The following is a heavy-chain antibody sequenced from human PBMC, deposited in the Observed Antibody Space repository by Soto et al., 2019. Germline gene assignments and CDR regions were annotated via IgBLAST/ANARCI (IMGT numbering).Heavy chain of an antibody. V-gene: IGHV4-34*01. J-gene: IGHJ4*02. Sequence: SETLSLTCAGYGGSFSGYYWSWIRQTPGKGLEWLGEINHRGSTNYNPSLKSRVTISVDTSRTQFSLKLSSVTAADTAVYYCARLGVTTVDYFDYWGQGTLVTVSS. CDR1: GGSFSGYY. CDR2: INHRGST. CDR3: ARLGVTTVDYFDY. D-gene: IGHD4-4*01.